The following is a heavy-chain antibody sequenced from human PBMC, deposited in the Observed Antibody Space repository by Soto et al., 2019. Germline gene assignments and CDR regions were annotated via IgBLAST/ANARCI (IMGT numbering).Heavy chain of an antibody. J-gene: IGHJ5*02. Sequence: SETLSLTCTVSGGSISSYYWSWIRQPAGKGLEWIGRIYTSGSTNYNPSLKSRVTMSVDTSKNQFSLKLSSVTAADTAVYYCARSYSSSSPGGWFDPWGQGTLVTVSS. CDR3: ARSYSSSSPGGWFDP. D-gene: IGHD6-6*01. CDR2: IYTSGST. V-gene: IGHV4-4*07. CDR1: GGSISSYY.